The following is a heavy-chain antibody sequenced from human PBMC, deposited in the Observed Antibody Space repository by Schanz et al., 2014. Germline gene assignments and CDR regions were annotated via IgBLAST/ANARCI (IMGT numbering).Heavy chain of an antibody. J-gene: IGHJ4*02. CDR1: RYTFNTYG. CDR2: INPNSGTT. V-gene: IGHV1-18*01. Sequence: GPEVKEPGASVKVSCEASRYTFNTYGLNWVRQAPGQGLEWMGWINPNSGTTNYAQKFQGWVTITADKSTFTAYMDVSSLRSEDTAVYYCASSGAGYSSSWDFDYWGQGTLVTVSS. D-gene: IGHD6-13*01. CDR3: ASSGAGYSSSWDFDY.